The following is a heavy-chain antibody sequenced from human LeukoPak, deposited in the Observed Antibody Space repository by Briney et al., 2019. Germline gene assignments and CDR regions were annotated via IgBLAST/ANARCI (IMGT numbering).Heavy chain of an antibody. CDR2: IHTSGIT. CDR3: ARDRYYYDSSGDAFDI. CDR1: GGSITSYY. Sequence: SETLSLTCAVSGGSITSYYWSCIRQPAGKGLEWIGRIHTSGITNYNPSLKSRVTMSVDTSKNQFSLKLSSVTAADTAVYYCARDRYYYDSSGDAFDIWGQGTMVTVSS. J-gene: IGHJ3*02. D-gene: IGHD3-22*01. V-gene: IGHV4-4*07.